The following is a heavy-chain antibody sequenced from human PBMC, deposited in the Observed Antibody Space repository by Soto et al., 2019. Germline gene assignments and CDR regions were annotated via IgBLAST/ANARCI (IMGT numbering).Heavy chain of an antibody. CDR1: GGSISSSSYY. CDR2: IYYSGST. J-gene: IGHJ3*02. D-gene: IGHD1-26*01. Sequence: SETLSLTCTVSGGSISSSSYYWGWIRQPPGKGLGWIGSIYYSGSTYYNPSLKSRVTISVDTSKNQFSLKLSSVTAADTAVYYCARVGATSTIWGQGTMVTVSS. CDR3: ARVGATSTI. V-gene: IGHV4-39*01.